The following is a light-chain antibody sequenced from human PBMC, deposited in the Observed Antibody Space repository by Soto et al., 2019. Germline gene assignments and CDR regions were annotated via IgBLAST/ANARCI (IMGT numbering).Light chain of an antibody. CDR2: EVN. CDR3: SSYTTTYSVV. CDR1: SSDVGGYDF. J-gene: IGLJ3*02. V-gene: IGLV2-11*01. Sequence: QSALTQPRSVSGSPGQSVTISCTGTSSDVGGYDFVSWYQQHPGKAPKLMISEVNKRPSGVSNRFSGSKFGNTASLTISGLHAEDEADYYCSSYTTTYSVVFGAGTKLTVL.